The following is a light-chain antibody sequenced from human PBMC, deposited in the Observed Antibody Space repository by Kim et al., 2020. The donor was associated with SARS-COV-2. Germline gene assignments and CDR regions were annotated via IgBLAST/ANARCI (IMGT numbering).Light chain of an antibody. CDR3: QAWDSSTVV. CDR1: KLGDKY. J-gene: IGLJ2*01. Sequence: VSHGQTARITCSGDKLGDKYACWYQQKPGQSPVLVIYQDSKRPSGIPERFSGSNSGNTATLTISGTQAMDEADYYCQAWDSSTVVFGGGTQLTVL. V-gene: IGLV3-1*01. CDR2: QDS.